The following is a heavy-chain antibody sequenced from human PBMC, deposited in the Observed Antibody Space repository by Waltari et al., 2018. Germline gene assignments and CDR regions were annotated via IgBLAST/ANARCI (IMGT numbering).Heavy chain of an antibody. CDR2: IWYDGSNK. D-gene: IGHD2-21*01. CDR1: GFTFSSYG. CDR3: ATSMVNIDWYFDL. Sequence: QVQLVESGGGVVQPGRSLRLSCAASGFTFSSYGMHWVRQAPGKGLEWVAVIWYDGSNKYYADSVKGRFTISRDNSKNTLYLQMNSLRAEDTAMYYCATSMVNIDWYFDLWGRGTLVTVSS. V-gene: IGHV3-33*08. J-gene: IGHJ2*01.